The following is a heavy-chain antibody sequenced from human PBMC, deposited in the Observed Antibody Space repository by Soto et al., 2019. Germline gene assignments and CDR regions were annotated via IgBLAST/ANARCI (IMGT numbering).Heavy chain of an antibody. V-gene: IGHV1-8*01. D-gene: IGHD2-21*01. CDR2: MNPNSNNT. Sequence: QVQLVQSGAEVKTPGASVKVSCKASGYTFASYDINWVRQAPGQGLEWMGWMNPNSNNTGYAQKLQGRLTMTSDSALNIAHMELSSLRSEDTAVYYCARSDGYHFNWLDSWGQGTLVTVS. CDR3: ARSDGYHFNWLDS. J-gene: IGHJ5*01. CDR1: GYTFASYD.